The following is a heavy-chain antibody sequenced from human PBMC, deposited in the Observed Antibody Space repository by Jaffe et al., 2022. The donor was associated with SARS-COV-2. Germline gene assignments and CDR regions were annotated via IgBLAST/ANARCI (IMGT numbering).Heavy chain of an antibody. CDR1: GFTFSNHP. J-gene: IGHJ6*02. Sequence: VQLVESGGGLVQPGGSLRLSCTGSGFTFSNHPINWVRQAPGKGLEWVSYISSRSEAIKYAGSVRGRFTISRDNAKNSVYLQMNSLRDEDAAVYYCTRDSVAYAMDVWGQGTTVTVSS. CDR2: ISSRSEAI. V-gene: IGHV3-48*02. CDR3: TRDSVAYAMDV.